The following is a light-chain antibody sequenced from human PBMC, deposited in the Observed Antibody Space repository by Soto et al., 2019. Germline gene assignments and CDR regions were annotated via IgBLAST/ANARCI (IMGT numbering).Light chain of an antibody. V-gene: IGKV3-15*01. J-gene: IGKJ1*01. CDR1: QSVNNN. CDR3: QQRLTGPWT. CDR2: GAS. Sequence: EIILTQSPASLSVSPGERATLSCRASQSVNNNLAWYQQKPGQAPRLLIYGASTRATGIPGRFRGSGSGTEFTLTITSLQSEDFASYYCQQRLTGPWTFGQGTRVEI.